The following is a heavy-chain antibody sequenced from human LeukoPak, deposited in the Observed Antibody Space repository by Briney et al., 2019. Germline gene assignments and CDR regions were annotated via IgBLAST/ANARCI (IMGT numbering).Heavy chain of an antibody. J-gene: IGHJ2*01. CDR3: ARSFGWHFDL. CDR2: IRTDGTTT. Sequence: GGSLRLSCTASGFTFSGSEMSWVRQTPGKGLEWLSNIRTDGTTTYYADSVKGRFTISRDNAENSLYLQMDRLRPDDTALYYCARSFGWHFDLWGRGTLVNVSS. CDR1: GFTFSGSE. D-gene: IGHD3-16*01. V-gene: IGHV3-48*03.